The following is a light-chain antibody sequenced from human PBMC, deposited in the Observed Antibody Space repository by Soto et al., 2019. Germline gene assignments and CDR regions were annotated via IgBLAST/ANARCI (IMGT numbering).Light chain of an antibody. J-gene: IGKJ4*01. CDR3: QQYSNWPLT. Sequence: EIILTQSPATLSVSPGERVTLSCRASQSIGSNLAWYQQKPGQAPRLLIYGASTRATDIPPKFSGSGFGTEFSLTFSSLQSEDYAVYHCQQYSNWPLTFGGGTKVEIK. CDR1: QSIGSN. CDR2: GAS. V-gene: IGKV3-15*01.